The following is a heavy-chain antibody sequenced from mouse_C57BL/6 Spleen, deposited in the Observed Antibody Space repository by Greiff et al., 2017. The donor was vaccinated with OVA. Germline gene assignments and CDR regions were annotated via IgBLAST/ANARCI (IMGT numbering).Heavy chain of an antibody. D-gene: IGHD2-3*01. J-gene: IGHJ3*01. V-gene: IGHV1-55*01. CDR3: ASNDGYSWFAY. CDR1: GYTFTSYW. Sequence: QVQLQQPGAELVKPGASVKMSCKASGYTFTSYWINWVKQRPGQGLEWIGDIYPGSGSTNYNEKFKSKATLSVDPSSSTAYMQLSSLTSEDAAVYYCASNDGYSWFAYWGQGTLVTVSA. CDR2: IYPGSGST.